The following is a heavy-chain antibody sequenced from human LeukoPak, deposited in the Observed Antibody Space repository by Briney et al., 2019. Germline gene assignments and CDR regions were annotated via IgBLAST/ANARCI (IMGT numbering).Heavy chain of an antibody. Sequence: GWSLSLSRPASVFTFLTYVMHWVRQAPAKGLEWVAFIFYDGSNRLYSDSVKGRFTISRDNYNNRLFLQMNSLRAEDTAVYYCAKAGYTSDWYDYYYRDVWGKGTTVTIS. J-gene: IGHJ6*03. CDR2: IFYDGSNR. V-gene: IGHV3-30*13. CDR3: AKAGYTSDWYDYYYRDV. D-gene: IGHD6-19*01. CDR1: VFTFLTYV.